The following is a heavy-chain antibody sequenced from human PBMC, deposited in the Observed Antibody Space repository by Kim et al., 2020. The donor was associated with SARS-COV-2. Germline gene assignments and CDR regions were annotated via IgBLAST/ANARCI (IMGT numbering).Heavy chain of an antibody. CDR3: AKDSGLIVARYFDL. J-gene: IGHJ2*01. CDR1: GFTFSSYA. Sequence: GGSLRLSCAASGFTFSSYAMSWVRQAPGKGLEWVSAISGSGGSTYHADSVKGRFTISRDNSKNTLYLQMNSLRAEDTAVYYCAKDSGLIVARYFDLWGRGTLVTVSS. V-gene: IGHV3-23*01. D-gene: IGHD3-22*01. CDR2: ISGSGGST.